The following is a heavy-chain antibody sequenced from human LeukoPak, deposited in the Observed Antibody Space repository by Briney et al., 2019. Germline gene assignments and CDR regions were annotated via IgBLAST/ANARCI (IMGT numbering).Heavy chain of an antibody. CDR3: ARAMYCNGGSCQANFDY. CDR2: IYYSGST. Sequence: SETLSLTCTVSGGSISTTFYYWGWIRQPPGKGLEWIGSIYYSGSTYYNPSLKSRVTISVDTSKNQISLKLSSVTAADTAVYYCARAMYCNGGSCQANFDYWGQGTLVTVSS. V-gene: IGHV4-39*01. D-gene: IGHD2-15*01. J-gene: IGHJ4*02. CDR1: GGSISTTFYY.